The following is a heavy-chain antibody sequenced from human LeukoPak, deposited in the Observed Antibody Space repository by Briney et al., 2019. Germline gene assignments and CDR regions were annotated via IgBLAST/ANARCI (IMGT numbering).Heavy chain of an antibody. CDR3: ARDSTDTSWYYGMDV. V-gene: IGHV1-69*13. J-gene: IGHJ6*02. CDR1: GGTFISYA. Sequence: SVKVSCKASGGTFISYAISWVRQAPGQELEWMGGIIPIFGTANYAQKFQGRVTITADESTSTAYMELSSLRSEDTVVYYCARDSTDTSWYYGMDVWGQGTTVTVSS. CDR2: IIPIFGTA. D-gene: IGHD5-18*01.